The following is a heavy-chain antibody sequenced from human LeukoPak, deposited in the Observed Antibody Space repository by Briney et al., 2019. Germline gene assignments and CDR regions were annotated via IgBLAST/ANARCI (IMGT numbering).Heavy chain of an antibody. CDR3: ARLNKPGWFDP. Sequence: SETLSLTCTVSGGSISSSNYFWGWIRQSPGKGLEWIGTIYYTGNTYYNPSLKSRVTISIDTSKNQFSLRLNSVTATDTAVYYCARLNKPGWFDPWGQGTLVTVSS. J-gene: IGHJ5*02. D-gene: IGHD1-14*01. CDR1: GGSISSSNYF. V-gene: IGHV4-39*01. CDR2: IYYTGNT.